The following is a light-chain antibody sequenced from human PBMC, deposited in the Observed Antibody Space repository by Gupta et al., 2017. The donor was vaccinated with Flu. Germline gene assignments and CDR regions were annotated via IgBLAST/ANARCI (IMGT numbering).Light chain of an antibody. CDR3: AAGDSSSNDGV. CDR2: RNN. V-gene: IGLV10-54*04. CDR1: STKVGNKE. Sequence: TATITWTGNSTKVGNKEADGRQQNQAPPPKLLSERNNNRHTGIAERFSAARSGNTASVTRTGLQAEEEADYYWAAGDSSSNDGVFGGGTKVTVL. J-gene: IGLJ3*02.